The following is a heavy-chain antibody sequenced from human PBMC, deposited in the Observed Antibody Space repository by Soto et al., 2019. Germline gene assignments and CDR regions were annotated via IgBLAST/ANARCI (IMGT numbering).Heavy chain of an antibody. CDR1: GFTFSNYW. J-gene: IGHJ4*02. Sequence: GGSLRLSCAASGFTFSNYWMSWVRQAPGKGLEWVAIIKQDGSEKHYMDSVKGRFTISRDNAKNSLYLQMNSLRTEDAAVYYCARNRDYAFDYWGRGTLVTVSS. D-gene: IGHD4-17*01. CDR2: IKQDGSEK. CDR3: ARNRDYAFDY. V-gene: IGHV3-7*01.